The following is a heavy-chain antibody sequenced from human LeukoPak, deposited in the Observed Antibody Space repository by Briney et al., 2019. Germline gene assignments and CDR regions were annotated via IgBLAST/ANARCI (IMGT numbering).Heavy chain of an antibody. Sequence: TGGSLRLSCAASGFTFSNYGIHWVRQAPGKGLEWVAVISYDATNEYYTDSVKGRFTISRDNSRNTLYLQMNSLRAEDTAVYYCTRGDFYVGAQDSWGQGTLVTVSS. CDR1: GFTFSNYG. J-gene: IGHJ4*02. CDR2: ISYDATNE. CDR3: TRGDFYVGAQDS. V-gene: IGHV3-30*03. D-gene: IGHD1-26*01.